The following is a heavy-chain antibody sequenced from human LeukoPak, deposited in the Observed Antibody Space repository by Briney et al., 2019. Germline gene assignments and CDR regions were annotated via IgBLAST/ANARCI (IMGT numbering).Heavy chain of an antibody. CDR3: AKLIVVVIANDAFDI. Sequence: GRSLRLSCAASGFTFSSYAMSWVRQAPGKGLEWVSAISGSGGSTYYADSVKGRFTISRDNSKNTLYLQMNSLRAEDTAVYYCAKLIVVVIANDAFDIWGQGTMVTVSS. V-gene: IGHV3-23*01. CDR2: ISGSGGST. D-gene: IGHD3-22*01. CDR1: GFTFSSYA. J-gene: IGHJ3*02.